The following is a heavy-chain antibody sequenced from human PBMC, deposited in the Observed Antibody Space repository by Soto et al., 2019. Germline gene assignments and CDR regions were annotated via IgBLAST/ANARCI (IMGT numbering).Heavy chain of an antibody. Sequence: LRLSCAASGFTFSDYYMSWIRQAPGKGLEWISYISGSNIYTNYADSVKGRFTISRDNANNSLYLQMDSLRVEDTAVYYCARDGGEVIPAAIGGGYGMDVWGQGTTVTVSS. CDR2: ISGSNIYT. CDR3: ARDGGEVIPAAIGGGYGMDV. CDR1: GFTFSDYY. D-gene: IGHD2-2*01. J-gene: IGHJ6*02. V-gene: IGHV3-11*06.